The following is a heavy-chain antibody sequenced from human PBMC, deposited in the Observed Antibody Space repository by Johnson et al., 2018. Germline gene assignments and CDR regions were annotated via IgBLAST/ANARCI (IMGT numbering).Heavy chain of an antibody. Sequence: VQLVQSGGGVVQPGRSLRLSCAASGFTFSSYGMHWVRQMPGKGLEWMGIIYPGDSDTRYSPSFQGQVTISADKSISTAYLPWSSLKASDTAMYYCARPHAFMRLEAFDIGGQGTMVTVSS. V-gene: IGHV5-51*01. CDR1: GFTFSSYG. J-gene: IGHJ3*02. CDR3: ARPHAFMRLEAFDI. CDR2: IYPGDSDT.